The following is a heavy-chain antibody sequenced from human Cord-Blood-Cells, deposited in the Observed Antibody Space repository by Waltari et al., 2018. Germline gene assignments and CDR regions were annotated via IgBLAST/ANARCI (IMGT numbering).Heavy chain of an antibody. J-gene: IGHJ5*02. Sequence: QVQLVQSGAEVKKPGASVKVSCKASGYTFTSYDINWVRQATGQGLEWMGWKNPNRGNTGYAQKFQGRVTITRNTSISTAYMERSSLRSEDTAVYHCARALLVRSKWFDPWGQGTLVTVSS. CDR1: GYTFTSYD. CDR3: ARALLVRSKWFDP. D-gene: IGHD6-6*01. V-gene: IGHV1-8*03. CDR2: KNPNRGNT.